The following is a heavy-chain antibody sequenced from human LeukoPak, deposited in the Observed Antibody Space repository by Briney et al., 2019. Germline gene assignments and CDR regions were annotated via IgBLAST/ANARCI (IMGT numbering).Heavy chain of an antibody. Sequence: SVKVSCKASGGTFSSYAISWVRQAPGQGLEWMGRIIPIFGTANCAQKFQGRVTITADKSTSTAYMELSSLRSEDTAVYYCARDRVVTGQLGYWGQGTLVTVSS. V-gene: IGHV1-69*06. J-gene: IGHJ4*02. CDR1: GGTFSSYA. CDR2: IIPIFGTA. D-gene: IGHD2-21*02. CDR3: ARDRVVTGQLGY.